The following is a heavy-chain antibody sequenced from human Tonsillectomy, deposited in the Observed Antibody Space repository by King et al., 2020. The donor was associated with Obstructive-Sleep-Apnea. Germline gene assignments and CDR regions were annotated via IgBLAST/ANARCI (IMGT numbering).Heavy chain of an antibody. D-gene: IGHD4-17*01. Sequence: VQLVESGGGLVKPGGSLRLSCAASGFTFISHNMHWVRQAPGRGLQWVSSVTSTSYDIYYADSVKGRFTIPRDNSRNSLYLQMNSLRAEDTAVYYCARDSQTVYYYYGMDVWGQGTTVTVTS. J-gene: IGHJ6*02. V-gene: IGHV3-21*01. CDR1: GFTFISHN. CDR2: VTSTSYDI. CDR3: ARDSQTVYYYYGMDV.